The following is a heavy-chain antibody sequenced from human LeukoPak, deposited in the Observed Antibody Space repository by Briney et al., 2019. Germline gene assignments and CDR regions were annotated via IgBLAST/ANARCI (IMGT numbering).Heavy chain of an antibody. J-gene: IGHJ4*02. Sequence: SETLSLTCAVYGGSFSGYYWSWIRQPPGKRLEWIGEINHSGSTNYNPSLKSRVTISVDTSKNQFSLKLSSVTAADTAVYYCARGVYHDSSGYYETPFDYWGQGTLVTVSS. CDR3: ARGVYHDSSGYYETPFDY. D-gene: IGHD3-22*01. CDR1: GGSFSGYY. V-gene: IGHV4-34*01. CDR2: INHSGST.